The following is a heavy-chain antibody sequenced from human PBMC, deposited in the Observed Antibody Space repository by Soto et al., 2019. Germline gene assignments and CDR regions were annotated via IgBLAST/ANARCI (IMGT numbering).Heavy chain of an antibody. D-gene: IGHD1-26*01. J-gene: IGHJ5*02. CDR2: INPNSGGT. CDR1: GYTFTGYY. Sequence: ASVKVSCKASGYTFTGYYMHWVRQAPGQGLEWMGWINPNSGGTNYAQKFQGRVTMTRDTSISTAYMELSRLRSDDTAVYYCARGWPSGTGWFDPWGQGTMVTFSS. CDR3: ARGWPSGTGWFDP. V-gene: IGHV1-2*02.